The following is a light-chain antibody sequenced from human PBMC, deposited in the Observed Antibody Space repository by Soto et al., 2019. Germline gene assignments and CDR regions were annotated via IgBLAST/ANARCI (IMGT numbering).Light chain of an antibody. CDR1: QGVNTKY. J-gene: IGKJ1*01. CDR3: PQSGSSPT. V-gene: IGKV3-20*01. Sequence: SVLTQSPDTLSLSPGETATLSCRASQGVNTKYLAWYQQQSGQTPRLLIYATSTRAAGIPDRFSGSGSGTDFTLTVSGLEPEDFAMYYCPQSGSSPTFGQGTKVEVK. CDR2: ATS.